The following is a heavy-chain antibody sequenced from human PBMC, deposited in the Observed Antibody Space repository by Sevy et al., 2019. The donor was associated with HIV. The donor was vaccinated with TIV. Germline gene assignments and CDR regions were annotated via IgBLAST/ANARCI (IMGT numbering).Heavy chain of an antibody. CDR1: GFTFSGSD. Sequence: GGSLRLPCAASGFTFSGSDMHWVRQVKGKGLEWISSIGTLADTFYADSVKGRFTISRDNAQGYLYLHMSSLKVGDTALYFCVRGLQTHCDRTACPLDYWGQGTLVTVSS. CDR2: IGTLADT. CDR3: VRGLQTHCDRTACPLDY. J-gene: IGHJ4*02. D-gene: IGHD2-21*01. V-gene: IGHV3-13*01.